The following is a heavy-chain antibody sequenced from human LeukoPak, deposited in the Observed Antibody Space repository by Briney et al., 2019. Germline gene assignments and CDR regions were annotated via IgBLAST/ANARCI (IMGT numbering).Heavy chain of an antibody. D-gene: IGHD3-16*01. CDR1: GFTFSSYW. CDR3: ARGGGLDV. V-gene: IGHV3-7*03. J-gene: IGHJ6*02. Sequence: GGSLRLSCAASGFTFSSYWMNWARQAPGKGLEWVASINHNGNVNYYVDSVKGRFTISRDNAKNSLYLQMSNLRAEDTAVYFCARGGGLDVWGRGATVTVSS. CDR2: INHNGNVN.